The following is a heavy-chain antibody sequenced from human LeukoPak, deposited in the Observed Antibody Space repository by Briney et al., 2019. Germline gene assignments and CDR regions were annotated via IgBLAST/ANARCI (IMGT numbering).Heavy chain of an antibody. D-gene: IGHD3-9*01. CDR3: ARYYDILTGYFPAGIDY. V-gene: IGHV4-34*01. CDR1: GGSFSGYY. CDR2: IYYSGST. Sequence: PSETLSLTCVVYGGSFSGYYWSWIRQPPGKGLEWIGSIYYSGSTYYNPSLKSRVTISVDTSKNQFSLKLSSVTAADTAVYYCARYYDILTGYFPAGIDYWGQGTLVTVSS. J-gene: IGHJ4*02.